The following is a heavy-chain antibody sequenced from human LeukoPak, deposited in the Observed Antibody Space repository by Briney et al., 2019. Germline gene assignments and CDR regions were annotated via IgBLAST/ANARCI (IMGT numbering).Heavy chain of an antibody. D-gene: IGHD2-2*01. J-gene: IGHJ4*02. CDR3: ARDVGYCSSTSCAWVTDY. V-gene: IGHV4-31*03. CDR1: GGSISSGGYY. CDR2: IYYSGST. Sequence: SETLSLTCTVSGGSISSGGYYWSWIRQHPGKGLEWIGYIYYSGSTYYNPSLKSRVTISVDTSKNQFSLKLSSVTAADTAVYYCARDVGYCSSTSCAWVTDYWGQGTLVTVSS.